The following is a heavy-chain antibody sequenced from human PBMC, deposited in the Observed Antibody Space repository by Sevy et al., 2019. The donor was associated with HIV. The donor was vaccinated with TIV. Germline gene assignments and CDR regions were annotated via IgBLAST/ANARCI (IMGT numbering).Heavy chain of an antibody. CDR2: ISTSGSTI. V-gene: IGHV3-11*04. CDR3: ARDFLNTRWHNYYYYGMDV. CDR1: GFTFSDYY. D-gene: IGHD1-26*01. Sequence: GGSLRLSCAASGFTFSDYYMSWIRQAPGKGLEWVSYISTSGSTIYYADSVKGRFIISRDNAKNPLYLQMNSLRAEDTAQYYCARDFLNTRWHNYYYYGMDVWGQGTTVTVSS. J-gene: IGHJ6*02.